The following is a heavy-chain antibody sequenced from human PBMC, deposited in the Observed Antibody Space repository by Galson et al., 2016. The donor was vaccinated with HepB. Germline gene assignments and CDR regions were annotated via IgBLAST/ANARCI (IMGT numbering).Heavy chain of an antibody. V-gene: IGHV1-24*01. CDR1: GYTLTEFS. Sequence: SVKVSCKVSGYTLTEFSMHWVRQAPGKGLEWMGGFDPEAGETIYAPKFQGRVTMTEDTSTDTAYMELSSLRSEDAAVYYCATAGGRIPGPDDYLYGMDVWGQGTTVTVSS. CDR3: ATAGGRIPGPDDYLYGMDV. J-gene: IGHJ6*02. CDR2: FDPEAGET. D-gene: IGHD3-16*01.